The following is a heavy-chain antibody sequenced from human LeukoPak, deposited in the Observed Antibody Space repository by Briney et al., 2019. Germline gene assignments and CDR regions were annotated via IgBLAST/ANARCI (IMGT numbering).Heavy chain of an antibody. V-gene: IGHV4-4*07. CDR3: ARENSGSYSEFDD. CDR1: DGSISTHY. CDR2: IYISGST. J-gene: IGHJ4*02. Sequence: SQTLSLTCSVSDGSISTHYWTWIRQPPGKGLEWIGHIYISGSTNYNPSLKSRVTMSLDTSKNQFSLKLSSVTAADTAVYYCARENSGSYSEFDDWGQGTLVTVSS. D-gene: IGHD1-26*01.